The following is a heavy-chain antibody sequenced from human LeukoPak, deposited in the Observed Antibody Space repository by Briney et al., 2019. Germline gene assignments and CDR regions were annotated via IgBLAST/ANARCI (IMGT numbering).Heavy chain of an antibody. CDR1: GYTFTGYY. J-gene: IGHJ4*02. CDR3: ARGGSSWYSPLQGYFDY. D-gene: IGHD6-13*01. V-gene: IGHV1-2*02. CDR2: INPNSGGT. Sequence: ASVKVSCKASGYTFTGYYMHWVRPAPGQGLEWMGWINPNSGGTNYAQKFQGRATMTRDTSISTAYMELSRLRSDDTAVYYCARGGSSWYSPLQGYFDYWGQGTLVTVSS.